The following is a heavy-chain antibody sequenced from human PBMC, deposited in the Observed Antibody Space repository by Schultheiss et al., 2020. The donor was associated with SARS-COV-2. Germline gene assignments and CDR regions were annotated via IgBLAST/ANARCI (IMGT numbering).Heavy chain of an antibody. V-gene: IGHV4-59*08. CDR3: ARQEGYCSSTSCYKYFQH. Sequence: SETLSLTCTVSGGSISSYYWSWIRQPPGKGLEWIGYIYYSGSTNYNPSLKSRVTISVDTSKKQFSLKLSSVTAADTAVYYCARQEGYCSSTSCYKYFQHWGQGTLVTVSS. D-gene: IGHD2-2*02. CDR1: GGSISSYY. CDR2: IYYSGST. J-gene: IGHJ1*01.